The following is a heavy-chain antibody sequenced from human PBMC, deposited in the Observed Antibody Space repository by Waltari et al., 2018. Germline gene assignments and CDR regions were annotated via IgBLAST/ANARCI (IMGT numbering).Heavy chain of an antibody. V-gene: IGHV3-23*01. CDR1: GLTFGSNA. CDR3: AKVTMVRGVGWFDP. CDR2: ISGSGGST. Sequence: EVQLLESGGVLVQPGGSMRLSCAASGLTFGSNAMRLVRQAPGKGLECVSSISGSGGSTYYADSGKGRFTISRDNSKNTLYLQMNSLRAEDTAVYYCAKVTMVRGVGWFDPWGQGTLVTVSS. D-gene: IGHD3-10*01. J-gene: IGHJ5*02.